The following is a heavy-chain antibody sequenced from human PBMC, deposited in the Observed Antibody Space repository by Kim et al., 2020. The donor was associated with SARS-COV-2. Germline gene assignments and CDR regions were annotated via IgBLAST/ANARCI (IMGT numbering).Heavy chain of an antibody. CDR1: GFTFSSYA. D-gene: IGHD3-10*01. Sequence: GGSLRLSCAASGFTFSSYAMHWVRQAPGKGLEWVAVISYDGSNKYYADSVKGRFTISRDNSKNTLYLQMNSLRAEDTAVYYCARVTWVYYGSGSYYNVGGMDVGGQGTTVTVSS. CDR3: ARVTWVYYGSGSYYNVGGMDV. J-gene: IGHJ6*02. V-gene: IGHV3-30-3*01. CDR2: ISYDGSNK.